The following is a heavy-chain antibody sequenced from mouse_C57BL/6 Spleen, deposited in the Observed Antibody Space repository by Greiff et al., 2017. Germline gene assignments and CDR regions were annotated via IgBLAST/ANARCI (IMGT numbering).Heavy chain of an antibody. J-gene: IGHJ4*01. D-gene: IGHD1-1*01. Sequence: VQLQQSGAELARPGASVKLSCKASGYTFTSYGISWVKQRTGQGLEWIGEIYPRSGNTYYNEKFKGKATLTADKSSSTAYMELRSLTSEDSAVYFCARDYGSSIYYYAMDYWGQGTSVTVSS. CDR3: ARDYGSSIYYYAMDY. CDR2: IYPRSGNT. CDR1: GYTFTSYG. V-gene: IGHV1-81*01.